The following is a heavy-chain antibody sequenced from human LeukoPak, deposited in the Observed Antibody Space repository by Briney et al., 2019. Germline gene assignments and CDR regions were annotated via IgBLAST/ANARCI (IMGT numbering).Heavy chain of an antibody. Sequence: GGSLRLSCAASGFTFSSYALHWVRQAPGKGLEWVAVISYDGSNKYYADSVKGRFTISRDNAKDSLYLQMNSLRAEDTAVYYCARDFWSGYLDYWGQGTLVTVSS. CDR1: GFTFSSYA. D-gene: IGHD3-3*01. CDR3: ARDFWSGYLDY. CDR2: ISYDGSNK. V-gene: IGHV3-30-3*01. J-gene: IGHJ4*02.